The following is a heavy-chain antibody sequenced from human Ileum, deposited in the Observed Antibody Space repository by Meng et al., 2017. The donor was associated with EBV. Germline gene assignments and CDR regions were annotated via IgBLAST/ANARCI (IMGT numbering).Heavy chain of an antibody. CDR1: GAGSSTTSGA. D-gene: IGHD2-15*01. CDR2: TYYRSKWYN. Sequence: QQPGPGPGRPSPPLSLTWPISGAGSSTTSGAWNWFSQAPPGGLEWLGRTYYRSKWYNEYAVSVKSRITINADTTKNQFFLQMMFAAPEATAVYYCARGAQVAPFEYWGQGTLVTVSS. CDR3: ARGAQVAPFEY. J-gene: IGHJ4*02. V-gene: IGHV6-1*02.